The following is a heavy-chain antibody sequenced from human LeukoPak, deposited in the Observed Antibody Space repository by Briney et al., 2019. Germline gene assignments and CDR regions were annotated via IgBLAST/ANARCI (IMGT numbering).Heavy chain of an antibody. CDR2: ISTSSSYI. D-gene: IGHD3-16*01. V-gene: IGHV3-21*01. CDR3: VRDTFSPDAFDI. CDR1: GFTFGDYA. J-gene: IGHJ3*02. Sequence: GGSLRLSCTASGFTFGDYAMSWVRQGPGKGLEWVSSISTSSSYIYSADSVKGRFTISRDNAKNSLYLQMNSLRAEDTAVYYCVRDTFSPDAFDIWGQGTMVTVSS.